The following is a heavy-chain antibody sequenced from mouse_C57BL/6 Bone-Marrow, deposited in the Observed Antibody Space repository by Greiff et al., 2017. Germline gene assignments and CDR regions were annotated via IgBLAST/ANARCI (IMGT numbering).Heavy chain of an antibody. Sequence: EVKVLQSGGGLVKPGGSLKLSCAASGFTFSSYTMSWVRQTPEKRLQWVAAISGGGGNTYYPDSVKGRFTISRDNNKNILYLQMSSLRSEDTALYYCSTQVTTVLSTKYFDVWGTGTTVTVSA. V-gene: IGHV5-9*01. D-gene: IGHD1-1*01. CDR2: ISGGGGNT. CDR3: STQVTTVLSTKYFDV. J-gene: IGHJ1*03. CDR1: GFTFSSYT.